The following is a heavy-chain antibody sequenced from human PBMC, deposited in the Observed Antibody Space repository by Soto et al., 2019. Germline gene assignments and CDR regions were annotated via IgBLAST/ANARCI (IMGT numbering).Heavy chain of an antibody. D-gene: IGHD2-15*01. J-gene: IGHJ4*02. CDR3: ASFFEGYCSGGSCYSEDY. CDR1: GFTFSSYG. V-gene: IGHV3-33*01. CDR2: IWYDGSNK. Sequence: QVQLVESGGGVVQPGRSLRLSCAASGFTFSSYGRHWVRQAPGKGLEWVAVIWYDGSNKYYADSVKGRFTISRDNSKNTLYLQMNSLRADDTAVYYCASFFEGYCSGGSCYSEDYWGQGTLVTVSS.